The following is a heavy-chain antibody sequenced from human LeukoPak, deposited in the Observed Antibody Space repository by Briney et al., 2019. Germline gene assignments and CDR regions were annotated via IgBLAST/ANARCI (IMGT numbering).Heavy chain of an antibody. CDR1: GFTFSSYA. CDR2: ISYDGSNK. D-gene: IGHD4-11*01. Sequence: PGRSLRLSCAASGFTFSSYAMHWVRQAPGKGLEWGAVISYDGSNKYYADSVKGRFTISRDNSKNTLYLQMNSLRAEDTAVYYCAKDGSNPPGHWFDPWGQGTLVTVSS. CDR3: AKDGSNPPGHWFDP. J-gene: IGHJ5*02. V-gene: IGHV3-30-3*01.